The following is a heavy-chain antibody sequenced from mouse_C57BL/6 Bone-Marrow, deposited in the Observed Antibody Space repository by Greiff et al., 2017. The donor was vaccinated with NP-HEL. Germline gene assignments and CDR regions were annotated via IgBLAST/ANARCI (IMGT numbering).Heavy chain of an antibody. D-gene: IGHD2-12*01. Sequence: VNVVESGAELMKPGASVKLSCKATGYTFTGYWIEWVKQRPGHGLEWIGEILPGSGSTTYHEKFKGKATFTAATSSNTAYMQLSSLTTEDSAIYYCAGDSYDGFAYWGQGTLVTVSA. CDR3: AGDSYDGFAY. V-gene: IGHV1-9*01. CDR1: GYTFTGYW. CDR2: ILPGSGST. J-gene: IGHJ3*01.